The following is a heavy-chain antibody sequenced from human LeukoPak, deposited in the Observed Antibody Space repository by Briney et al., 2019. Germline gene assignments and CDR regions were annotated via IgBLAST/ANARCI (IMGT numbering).Heavy chain of an antibody. D-gene: IGHD3-10*01. CDR3: AREGYGSGSYNYYYYMDV. CDR1: GGSISSYY. Sequence: SETLSLTCTVSGGSISSYYWSWIRQPPGKGLEWLGYIYYSGSTNYNPSLKSRVTISVDTSKNQFSLKLSSVTAADTAVYYRAREGYGSGSYNYYYYMDVWGKGTTVTVSS. J-gene: IGHJ6*03. V-gene: IGHV4-59*01. CDR2: IYYSGST.